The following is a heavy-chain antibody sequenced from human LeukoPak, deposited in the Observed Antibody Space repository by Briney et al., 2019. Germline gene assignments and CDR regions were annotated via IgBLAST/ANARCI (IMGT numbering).Heavy chain of an antibody. D-gene: IGHD3-10*01. CDR2: IRYDGSTK. CDR1: GFTFSSYG. CDR3: AKALSGGEQRDAFDI. J-gene: IGHJ3*02. V-gene: IGHV3-30*02. Sequence: GGSLRLSCAASGFTFSSYGMHWVRQAPGKGLEWVAFIRYDGSTKYYADSVKGRFTISRDNSKNTLYLQMNSLRAEDTAVYYCAKALSGGEQRDAFDIWGQRTMVTVSS.